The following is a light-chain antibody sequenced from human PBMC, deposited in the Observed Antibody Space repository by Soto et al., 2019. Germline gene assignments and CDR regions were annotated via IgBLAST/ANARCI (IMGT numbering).Light chain of an antibody. CDR3: MQGTHWPLT. Sequence: EVVLTQSPLSLPVTVGQPPTVSCRSSQSLLFFNGITYLTWFHQSPGQPPRRLVSEVSNRGSGITDRFSGSGSGTDFTLELSRVEAEDVGFSYCMQGTHWPLTFGGGTMVEIK. V-gene: IGKV2-30*01. CDR2: EVS. J-gene: IGKJ4*01. CDR1: QSLLFFNGITY.